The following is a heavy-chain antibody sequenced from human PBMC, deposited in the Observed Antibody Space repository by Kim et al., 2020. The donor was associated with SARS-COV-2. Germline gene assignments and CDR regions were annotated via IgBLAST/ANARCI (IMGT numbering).Heavy chain of an antibody. CDR2: IYPGDSDT. V-gene: IGHV5-51*01. CDR1: GYSFTSYW. J-gene: IGHJ6*02. Sequence: GESLKISCKGSGYSFTSYWIGWVRQMPGKGLEWMGIIYPGDSDTRYSPSFQGQVTISADKSISTAYLQWSSLKASDTAMYYCARLLVRGVITIVYYGMDVWGQGTTVTVSS. CDR3: ARLLVRGVITIVYYGMDV. D-gene: IGHD3-10*01.